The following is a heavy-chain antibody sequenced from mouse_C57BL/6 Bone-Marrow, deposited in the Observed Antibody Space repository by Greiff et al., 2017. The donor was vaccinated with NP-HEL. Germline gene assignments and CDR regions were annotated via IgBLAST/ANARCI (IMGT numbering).Heavy chain of an antibody. CDR3: ARSLYYGSSGDY. CDR1: GYAFTNYL. CDR2: INPGSGGT. J-gene: IGHJ2*01. Sequence: QVQLQQSGAELVRPGTSVKVSCKASGYAFTNYLIEWVKQRPGQGLEWIGVINPGSGGTNYNEKFKGKATLTADKSSSTAYMQLSSLTSEDSAVYFCARSLYYGSSGDYWGQGTTLTVSS. D-gene: IGHD1-1*01. V-gene: IGHV1-54*01.